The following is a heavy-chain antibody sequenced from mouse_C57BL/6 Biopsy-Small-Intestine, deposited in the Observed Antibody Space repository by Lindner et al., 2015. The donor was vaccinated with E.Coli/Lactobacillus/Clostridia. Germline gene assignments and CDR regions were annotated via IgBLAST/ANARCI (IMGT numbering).Heavy chain of an antibody. CDR3: ARGYYGSSHGYYFDY. J-gene: IGHJ2*01. CDR1: GYSITSGYD. D-gene: IGHD1-1*01. V-gene: IGHV3-1*01. CDR2: ISYSGST. Sequence: VQLQESGPGMVKPSQSLSLTCTVTGYSITSGYDWHWIRHFPGNKLEWMGYISYSGSTNYNPSLKSRISITHDASKNHFFLKLNSVTTEDTATYYCARGYYGSSHGYYFDYWGQGTTLTVSS.